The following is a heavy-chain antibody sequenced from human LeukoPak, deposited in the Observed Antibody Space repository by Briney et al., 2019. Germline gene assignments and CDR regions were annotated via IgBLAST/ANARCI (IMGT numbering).Heavy chain of an antibody. CDR1: GFSVRTTY. D-gene: IGHD2-2*02. CDR3: AKGDQPLLYGGAFDS. V-gene: IGHV3-23*01. CDR2: FNGRGGYT. Sequence: GGSLRLSCTASGFSVRTTYMSWVRQAPGKGLEWVSSFNGRGGYTFYADSVKGRFTLSSDNSKNTLHLQMISLRAEDTAVYYCAKGDQPLLYGGAFDSWGQGTLVTVSS. J-gene: IGHJ4*02.